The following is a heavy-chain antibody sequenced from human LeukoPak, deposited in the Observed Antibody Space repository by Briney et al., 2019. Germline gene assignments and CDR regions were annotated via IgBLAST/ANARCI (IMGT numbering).Heavy chain of an antibody. Sequence: GGSLRLSCAASGFTVSSNYMSWVRRAPGKGLEWVSVIYSGGSTYYADSVKGRFTISRDNSKNTLYLQMNSLRAEDTAVYYCARDVSPYTPEGWFDPWGQGTLVTVSS. CDR3: ARDVSPYTPEGWFDP. CDR2: IYSGGST. CDR1: GFTVSSNY. J-gene: IGHJ5*02. D-gene: IGHD1-14*01. V-gene: IGHV3-66*01.